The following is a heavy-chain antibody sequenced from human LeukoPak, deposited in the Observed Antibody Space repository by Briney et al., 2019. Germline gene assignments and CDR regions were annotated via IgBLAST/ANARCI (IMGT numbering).Heavy chain of an antibody. CDR1: GGSISSYY. CDR2: IYYSGST. D-gene: IGHD3-3*01. J-gene: IGHJ5*02. CDR3: AREIRYYDFWSSHWFDP. V-gene: IGHV4-59*01. Sequence: SETLSLTCTVPGGSISSYYWSWVRQPPGKGLEWVGYIYYSGSTNYNPSLKSRVTISVDTSKNQFSLKLSSVTAADTAVYYCAREIRYYDFWSSHWFDPWGQGTLVTVSS.